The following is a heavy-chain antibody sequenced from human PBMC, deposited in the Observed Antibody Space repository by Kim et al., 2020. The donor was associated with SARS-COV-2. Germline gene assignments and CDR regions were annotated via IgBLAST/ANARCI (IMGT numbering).Heavy chain of an antibody. CDR2: SDGSDGTT. CDR1: GFTFTGHA. V-gene: IGHV3-23*01. Sequence: GGSLRLSCTTSGFTFTGHAMSWVRQAPGKGLEWVSSSDGSDGTTYYVDSVQGRFSISRDDSKNTLYLQMSALRADDTAAYYCLKGGWGWIWDYWGQGTLVTVSS. CDR3: LKGGWGWIWDY. D-gene: IGHD2-21*01. J-gene: IGHJ4*02.